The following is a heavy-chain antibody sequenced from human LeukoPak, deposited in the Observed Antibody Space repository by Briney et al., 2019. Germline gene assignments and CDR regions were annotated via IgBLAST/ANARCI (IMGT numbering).Heavy chain of an antibody. Sequence: PSETLSLTCTVSGSSISSSSYYWGSIRQPPVKGLEWLGSIYDSGSTYYSPALKSRITISVDTSKNQFSLKLSSVTAADTAVYYCASLGITIFGVASWGQGTLVTVSS. V-gene: IGHV4-39*01. J-gene: IGHJ4*02. CDR1: GSSISSSSYY. CDR2: IYDSGST. CDR3: ASLGITIFGVAS. D-gene: IGHD3-3*01.